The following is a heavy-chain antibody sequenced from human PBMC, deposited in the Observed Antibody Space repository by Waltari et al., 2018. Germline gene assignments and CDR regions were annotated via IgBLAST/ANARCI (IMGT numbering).Heavy chain of an antibody. V-gene: IGHV4-34*01. Sequence: QVQLQQWGAGLLKPSETLSLTCAVYGGSFSGYYWSWIRQPPGKGLEWIGEINHSGSTNYNPSLKSRVTISVDTSKNQFSLKLSSVTAADTAVYYCARGPKYSGYDVFEYWGQGTLVTVSS. CDR2: INHSGST. CDR1: GGSFSGYY. J-gene: IGHJ4*02. CDR3: ARGPKYSGYDVFEY. D-gene: IGHD5-12*01.